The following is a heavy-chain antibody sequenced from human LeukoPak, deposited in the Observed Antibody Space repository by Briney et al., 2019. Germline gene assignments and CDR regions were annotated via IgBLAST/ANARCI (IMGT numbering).Heavy chain of an antibody. Sequence: PGGSLRLSCAASGFTFSSYGMHWVRQAPGKGLEWVAVIWYDGSNKYYADSVKGRFTISRDNSKNTLYLQMNSLRAEDTAVYYCAKENDSSGYYAYYFDYWGQGTLVTVSS. CDR3: AKENDSSGYYAYYFDY. J-gene: IGHJ4*02. CDR1: GFTFSSYG. CDR2: IWYDGSNK. V-gene: IGHV3-33*06. D-gene: IGHD3-22*01.